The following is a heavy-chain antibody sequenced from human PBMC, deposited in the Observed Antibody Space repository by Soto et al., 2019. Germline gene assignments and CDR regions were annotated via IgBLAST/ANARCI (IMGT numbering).Heavy chain of an antibody. V-gene: IGHV4-59*01. CDR2: IYYSGST. D-gene: IGHD6-13*01. CDR3: ARGRIAAADYGMDV. CDR1: GGSISSYY. J-gene: IGHJ6*02. Sequence: SETLSLTCTVSGGSISSYYWSWIRQPPGKGLEWIGYIYYSGSTNYNPSLKSRVTISVDTSKNQLSLKLSSVTAADTAVYYCARGRIAAADYGMDVWGQGTTVTVSS.